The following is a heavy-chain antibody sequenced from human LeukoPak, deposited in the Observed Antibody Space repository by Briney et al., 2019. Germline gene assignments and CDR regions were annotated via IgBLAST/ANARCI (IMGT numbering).Heavy chain of an antibody. CDR3: AKDGAWLRFDD. V-gene: IGHV3-53*01. J-gene: IGHJ4*02. Sequence: GGSLRLSCAASGFTVSSNYMSWVRQAPGKGLEWVSVIYSGGSTYYADSVKGRFTISRDNSKNTLYLQMNSLRAEDTAVYYCAKDGAWLRFDDWGQGILVTVSS. CDR2: IYSGGST. D-gene: IGHD5-12*01. CDR1: GFTVSSNY.